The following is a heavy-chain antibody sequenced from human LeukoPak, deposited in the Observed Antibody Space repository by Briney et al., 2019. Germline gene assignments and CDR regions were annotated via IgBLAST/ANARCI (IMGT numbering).Heavy chain of an antibody. J-gene: IGHJ4*02. CDR1: GFTFSSYS. CDR2: ISSSSSYI. CDR3: ARENYYDSSGYYSPVDY. Sequence: GGSLRLSCAASGFTFSSYSMNWVRQAPGKGLEWVSSISSSSSYIYYADSVKGRFTISRDNAKNSLYLQMNSLRAEDTAVYYCARENYYDSSGYYSPVDYWGQGTLVTVSS. V-gene: IGHV3-21*01. D-gene: IGHD3-22*01.